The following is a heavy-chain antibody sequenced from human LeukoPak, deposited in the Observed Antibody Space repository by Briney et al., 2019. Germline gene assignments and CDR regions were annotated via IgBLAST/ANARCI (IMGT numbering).Heavy chain of an antibody. Sequence: GGSLRLSCAASGFTFSNYAMSWVRQAPGKGLEWVSAISNSGSRTDYADSVRGRFTISRDNSKNTLYLQLNSLRAEDTAIYYCAKRNRLGWVVAPWDDYWGQGTLVTVSS. V-gene: IGHV3-23*01. J-gene: IGHJ4*02. CDR2: ISNSGSRT. D-gene: IGHD2-15*01. CDR3: AKRNRLGWVVAPWDDY. CDR1: GFTFSNYA.